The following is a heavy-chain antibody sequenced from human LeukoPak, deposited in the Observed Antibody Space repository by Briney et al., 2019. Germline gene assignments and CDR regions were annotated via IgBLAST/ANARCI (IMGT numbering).Heavy chain of an antibody. D-gene: IGHD3-22*01. CDR2: INAGNGNT. CDR3: ARSHYYDGSVTHAFDI. CDR1: GYTFTSYI. V-gene: IGHV1-3*03. J-gene: IGHJ3*02. Sequence: ASVKVSCKASGYTFTSYIMHWVRQAPGQRLEWMGWINAGNGNTKYSQEFQGRVTITRDTSASTAHMELSSLRSEDMAVYYCARSHYYDGSVTHAFDIWGQGTMVTVSS.